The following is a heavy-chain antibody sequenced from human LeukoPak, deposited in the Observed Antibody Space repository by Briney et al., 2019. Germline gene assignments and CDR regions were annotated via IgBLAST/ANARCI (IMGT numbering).Heavy chain of an antibody. D-gene: IGHD2-8*01. J-gene: IGHJ4*02. CDR1: GFTFSSYG. CDR2: ISYDGSNK. Sequence: QSGGSLRLSCAASGFTFSSYGMHWVRQAPGKGLEWAAVISYDGSNKYYADSVKGRFTISRDNSKNTLYLQMNSLRAEDTAVYYCAKNGRLGQNFDYWGQGTLVTVSS. CDR3: AKNGRLGQNFDY. V-gene: IGHV3-30*18.